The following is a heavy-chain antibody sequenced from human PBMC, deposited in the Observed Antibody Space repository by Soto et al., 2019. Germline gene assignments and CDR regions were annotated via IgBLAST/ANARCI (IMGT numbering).Heavy chain of an antibody. Sequence: GGSLRLSCAASGFTFSSYAMSWIRQAPGKGLEWVSYISRSGNTMYYGDYVKGRFTISRDNAENSVFLQMISLRAEDTAVYYCVREGRSSTSCNTGCAFDIWGQGTMVTVSS. J-gene: IGHJ3*02. CDR3: VREGRSSTSCNTGCAFDI. D-gene: IGHD2-2*02. CDR2: ISRSGNTM. CDR1: GFTFSSYA. V-gene: IGHV3-11*01.